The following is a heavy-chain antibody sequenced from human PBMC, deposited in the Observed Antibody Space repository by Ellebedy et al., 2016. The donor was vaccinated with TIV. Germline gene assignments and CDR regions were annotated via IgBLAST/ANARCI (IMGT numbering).Heavy chain of an antibody. CDR3: ARYSGYHFRGNYFDY. Sequence: SVKVSCKASGGIFRSNAFSWVRQAPGQGLEWMGGIVAVFGTTTYAQKFQGRVTITADESTSTVYMELNSLTADDTAAYYCARYSGYHFRGNYFDYWGQGTLVTVSS. J-gene: IGHJ4*02. V-gene: IGHV1-69*13. CDR1: GGIFRSNA. CDR2: IVAVFGTT. D-gene: IGHD5-12*01.